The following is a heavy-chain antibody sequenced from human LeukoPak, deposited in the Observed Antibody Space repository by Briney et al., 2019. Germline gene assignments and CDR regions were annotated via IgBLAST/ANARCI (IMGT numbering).Heavy chain of an antibody. CDR1: GGTFSSYT. J-gene: IGHJ4*02. Sequence: PGSSVKVSCKASGGTFSSYTISWVRQAPGQGLEWMGRIIPIPGIANYAQKFQGRVTITADKSTSTAYMELSSLRSEDTAVYYCARDLRAAGPFDYWGQGTLVTVSS. CDR2: IIPIPGIA. V-gene: IGHV1-69*04. D-gene: IGHD6-13*01. CDR3: ARDLRAAGPFDY.